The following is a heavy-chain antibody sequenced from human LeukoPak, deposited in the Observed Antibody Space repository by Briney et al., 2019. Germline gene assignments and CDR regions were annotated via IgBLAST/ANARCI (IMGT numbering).Heavy chain of an antibody. CDR3: ARGGRHKKFDFWSGDPLYHFHY. J-gene: IGHJ4*02. CDR1: GFTFTTYW. V-gene: IGHV3-7*01. D-gene: IGHD3-3*01. Sequence: PGGSLRLSCAASGFTFTTYWMSWVRQAPGRGLEWVANINQDGSDKSYVDSVKGRFTISRDNAKDSLYLQMNRLRAEDTAVYYCARGGRHKKFDFWSGDPLYHFHYWGQGTLVTVSS. CDR2: INQDGSDK.